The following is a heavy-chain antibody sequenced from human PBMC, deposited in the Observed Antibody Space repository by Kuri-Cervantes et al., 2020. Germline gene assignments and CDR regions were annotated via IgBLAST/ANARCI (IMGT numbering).Heavy chain of an antibody. CDR3: ARYRRGEGKGFDY. CDR1: GGSFSGYY. CDR2: INHSGST. Sequence: SQTLSLTCAVYGGSFSGYYWSWIRQPPGKGLEWIGEINHSGSTNYNPSLKSRVTISVDTSKNQFSLKLSSVTAADTAVYFCARYRRGEGKGFDYWGQGTLVTVSS. V-gene: IGHV4-34*01. J-gene: IGHJ4*02. D-gene: IGHD1-14*01.